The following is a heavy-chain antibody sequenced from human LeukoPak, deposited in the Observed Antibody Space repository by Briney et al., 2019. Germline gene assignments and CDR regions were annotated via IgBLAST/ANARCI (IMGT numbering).Heavy chain of an antibody. CDR2: IKSKTSGGTI. CDR1: GFDFSFTW. Sequence: GSLRLSCAASGFDFSFTWMSWVRQAPGKGLGLVGRIKSKTSGGTIDYAAPVRGRFTISRDDTENMVFLQMSSLKTEDTAVYYCTRESGYKTSRQRGFDSWGQGILVTVSS. V-gene: IGHV3-15*01. CDR3: TRESGYKTSRQRGFDS. J-gene: IGHJ4*02. D-gene: IGHD5-12*01.